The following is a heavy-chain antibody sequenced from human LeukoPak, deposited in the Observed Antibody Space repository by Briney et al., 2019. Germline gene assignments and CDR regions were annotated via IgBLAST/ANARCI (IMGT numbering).Heavy chain of an antibody. CDR1: GGSISSSSYY. J-gene: IGHJ4*02. CDR2: IYYSGST. CDR3: ARDREYCTNGVCYNPLDY. Sequence: PSETLSLTCTVSGGSISSSSYYWGWIRQPPGKGLEWIGSIYYSGSTYYNPSLKSRVTISVDTSKNQFSLKLSSVTAADTAVYYCARDREYCTNGVCYNPLDYWGQGTLVTVSS. D-gene: IGHD2-8*01. V-gene: IGHV4-39*07.